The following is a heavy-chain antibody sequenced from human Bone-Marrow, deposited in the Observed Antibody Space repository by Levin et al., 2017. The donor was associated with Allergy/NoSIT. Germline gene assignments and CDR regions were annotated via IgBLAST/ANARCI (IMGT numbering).Heavy chain of an antibody. J-gene: IGHJ6*02. CDR2: ISSSSSYI. Sequence: PGGSLRLSCAASGFTFSSYSMNWVRQAPGKGLEWVSSISSSSSYIYYADSVKGRFTISRDNAKNSLYLQMNSLRAEDTAVYYCARGEEYTPYNYYYYGMDVWGQGTTVTVSS. V-gene: IGHV3-21*01. CDR3: ARGEEYTPYNYYYYGMDV. D-gene: IGHD2/OR15-2a*01. CDR1: GFTFSSYS.